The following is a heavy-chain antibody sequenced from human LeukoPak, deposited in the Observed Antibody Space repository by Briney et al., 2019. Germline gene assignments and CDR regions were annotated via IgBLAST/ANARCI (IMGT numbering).Heavy chain of an antibody. D-gene: IGHD5-18*01. CDR2: VSYDGSNK. Sequence: GGSLRLSCAASGFTFSNYGMHWVRQAPGKGLQWLAVVSYDGSNKFYADSVKGRFTISRDNSKNTLYLQMNSLRAEDTAVYYCARDTAMATAYFDYWGQGTLVTVSS. CDR1: GFTFSNYG. V-gene: IGHV3-30*03. CDR3: ARDTAMATAYFDY. J-gene: IGHJ4*02.